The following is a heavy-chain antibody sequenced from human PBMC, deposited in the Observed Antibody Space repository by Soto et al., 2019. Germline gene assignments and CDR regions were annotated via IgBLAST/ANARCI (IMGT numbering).Heavy chain of an antibody. CDR2: IYSGGST. Sequence: EVQLVESGGGLVQPGGSLRLSCAASGFTVSSNYMSWVRQAPGKGLEWVSVIYSGGSTYYADSVKGRFTISRDNSKNTLYLQMNSLRAEDTAVYYYARESHYGDYGYWGQGTLVTVSS. V-gene: IGHV3-66*01. CDR3: ARESHYGDYGY. D-gene: IGHD4-17*01. J-gene: IGHJ4*02. CDR1: GFTVSSNY.